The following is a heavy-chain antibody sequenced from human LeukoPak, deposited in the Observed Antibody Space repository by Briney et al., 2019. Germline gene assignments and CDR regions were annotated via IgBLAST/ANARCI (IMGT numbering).Heavy chain of an antibody. CDR2: ISSSSSYI. Sequence: PGXSLRLSCAASGFTFSSYSMNWVRQAPGKGLEWVSSISSSSSYIYYADSVKGRFTISRDNAKNSLYLQMNSLRAEDTAVYYCARGPGGYFDYWGQGTLVTVSS. CDR3: ARGPGGYFDY. J-gene: IGHJ4*02. V-gene: IGHV3-21*01. D-gene: IGHD1-14*01. CDR1: GFTFSSYS.